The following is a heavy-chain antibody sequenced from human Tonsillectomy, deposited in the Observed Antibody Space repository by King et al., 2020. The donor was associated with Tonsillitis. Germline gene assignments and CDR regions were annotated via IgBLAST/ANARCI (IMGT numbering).Heavy chain of an antibody. CDR3: ARPIDDDVQI. J-gene: IGHJ3*02. CDR2: IYPDDSDT. Sequence: VQLVQSGTEVKKPGESLKISCKGSGSSFTNYWIAWVRQMPGKGLEWMGIIYPDDSDTRYSPSFQGQVTISADKSINTAYLQWSSLKASDTAMYYCARPIDDDVQIWGQGTMVTVSS. CDR1: GSSFTNYW. D-gene: IGHD3-10*02. V-gene: IGHV5-51*01.